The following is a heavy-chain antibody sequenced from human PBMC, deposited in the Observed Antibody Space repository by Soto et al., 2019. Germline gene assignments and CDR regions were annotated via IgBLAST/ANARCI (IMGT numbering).Heavy chain of an antibody. CDR1: GGSISSGDYY. Sequence: SETLSLTCTVSGGSISSGDYYWSWIRQPPGKGLEWIGYIYYSGSTYYKQSLKSRVTISVDTSKNQFSLKLSSVTAADTAVYYCARDRGYSGYEDYYGMDVWGQGTTVTVSS. V-gene: IGHV4-30-4*01. CDR3: ARDRGYSGYEDYYGMDV. CDR2: IYYSGST. D-gene: IGHD5-12*01. J-gene: IGHJ6*02.